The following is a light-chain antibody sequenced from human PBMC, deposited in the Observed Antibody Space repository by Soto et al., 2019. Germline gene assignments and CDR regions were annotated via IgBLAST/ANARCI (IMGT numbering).Light chain of an antibody. J-gene: IGKJ1*01. CDR2: WAS. CDR3: QQYYSTPWT. V-gene: IGKV4-1*01. CDR1: QSVLYRSNNHNY. Sequence: EIVVNQSTDSLAVSLGEMATINCKSSQSVLYRSNNHNYLAWYQQKPGQPPRLLIYWASTRESGVPDRFSGSGSGTDFTLTISSLQAEDVAVYYCQQYYSTPWTFGQGTKVDIK.